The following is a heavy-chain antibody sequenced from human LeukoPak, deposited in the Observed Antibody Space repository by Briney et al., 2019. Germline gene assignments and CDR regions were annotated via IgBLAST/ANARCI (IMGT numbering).Heavy chain of an antibody. CDR3: ARGIAVAGTDY. J-gene: IGHJ4*02. D-gene: IGHD6-19*01. CDR1: GFTFSSYA. V-gene: IGHV3-23*01. Sequence: PGGSLRLSCAASGFTFSSYAMSWVRQAPGKGLEWVSAISGSGGSTYYADSVKGRFSISRDNAKNTLYLQMNSLRVEDTAMYYCARGIAVAGTDYWGQGTLVTVSS. CDR2: ISGSGGST.